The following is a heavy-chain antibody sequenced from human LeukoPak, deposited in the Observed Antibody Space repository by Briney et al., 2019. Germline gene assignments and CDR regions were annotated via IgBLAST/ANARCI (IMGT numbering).Heavy chain of an antibody. CDR2: INPNSGGT. D-gene: IGHD6-19*01. CDR3: ARSGPYSSGGDPFDY. CDR1: GYTFTGCY. J-gene: IGHJ4*02. V-gene: IGHV1-2*04. Sequence: ASVKVSCKASGYTFTGCYMHWVRQAPGQGLEWMGWINPNSGGTNYAQKFQGWVTMTRDTSISTAYMELSRLRSDDTAVYYCARSGPYSSGGDPFDYWGQGTLVTVSS.